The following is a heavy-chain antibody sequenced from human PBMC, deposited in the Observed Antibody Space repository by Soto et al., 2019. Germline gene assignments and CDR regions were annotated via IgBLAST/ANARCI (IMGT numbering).Heavy chain of an antibody. D-gene: IGHD3-22*01. Sequence: GGSLRLSCAASGFTFSDYYMSWIRQAPGKGLEGVSYISSSDTIISYADTVKGRFTISRDNAKTALYLQMNSLRAEDTAVYYCARDLGYYDSSGYFDNWVQGTLVTVSS. CDR2: ISSSDTII. CDR1: GFTFSDYY. J-gene: IGHJ4*02. V-gene: IGHV3-11*01. CDR3: ARDLGYYDSSGYFDN.